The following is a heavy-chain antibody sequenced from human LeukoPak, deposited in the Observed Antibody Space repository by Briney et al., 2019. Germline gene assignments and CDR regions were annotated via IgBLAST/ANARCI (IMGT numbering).Heavy chain of an antibody. CDR3: ARDGGSPERIFDY. CDR1: GGTFSSYA. Sequence: SVKVSCKASGGTFSSYAISWVRQAPGQGLEWMGGIIPIFGTANYAQKFQGRVTITADKSTSTAYMELSSLRSEDTAVYYCARDGGSPERIFDYWGQGTLVTVSS. J-gene: IGHJ4*02. D-gene: IGHD3-16*01. CDR2: IIPIFGTA. V-gene: IGHV1-69*06.